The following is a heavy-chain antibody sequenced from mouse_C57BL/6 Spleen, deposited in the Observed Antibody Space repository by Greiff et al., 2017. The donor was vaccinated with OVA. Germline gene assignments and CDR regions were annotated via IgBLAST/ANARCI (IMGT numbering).Heavy chain of an antibody. CDR3: ARYGGQLRLDY. CDR2: INPSNGGT. CDR1: GYTFTSYW. J-gene: IGHJ2*01. D-gene: IGHD3-2*02. V-gene: IGHV1-53*01. Sequence: QVQLKQPGTELVKPGASVKLSCKASGYTFTSYWLHWVKQRPGQGLEWIGNINPSNGGTNYNEKFKSKASLTVDKSSSTAYMQLSSLTSEDSAVYYCARYGGQLRLDYWGQGTTLTVSS.